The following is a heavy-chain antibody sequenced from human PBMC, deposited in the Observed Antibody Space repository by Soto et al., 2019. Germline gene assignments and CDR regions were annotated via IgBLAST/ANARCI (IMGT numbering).Heavy chain of an antibody. J-gene: IGHJ4*02. V-gene: IGHV4-39*01. CDR1: GGSFDITSSY. CDR2: IYYSGST. D-gene: IGHD1-1*01. Sequence: LQLQESGPGLVKPSETLSLTCTVSGGSFDITSSYWAWVRQPPGKGLEWIAYIYYSGSTYYNPSLKRRITISVDTSTNQLSLRLSSVTAADTAVYYCATITIVGTKPYYFNSWGQGTLVTVSS. CDR3: ATITIVGTKPYYFNS.